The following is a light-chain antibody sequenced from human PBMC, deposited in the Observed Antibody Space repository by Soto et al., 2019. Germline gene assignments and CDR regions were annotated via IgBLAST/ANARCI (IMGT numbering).Light chain of an antibody. Sequence: DIQLTQSPSFLSASVGDRVTISCRASQDISNFLAWYQQKPGKAPDLLIYTTTSLQSEVPSRFSGSGSETHFTLTITSLQPEDFATYFCQQTYSAPPWTVGPGTKVEIK. V-gene: IGKV1-39*01. CDR1: QDISNF. J-gene: IGKJ1*01. CDR3: QQTYSAPPWT. CDR2: TTT.